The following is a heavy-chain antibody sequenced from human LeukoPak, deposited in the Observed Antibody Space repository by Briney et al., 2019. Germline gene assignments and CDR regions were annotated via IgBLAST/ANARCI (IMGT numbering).Heavy chain of an antibody. CDR2: IHYSGST. D-gene: IGHD6-19*01. CDR3: AREGQWLPDWFDP. J-gene: IGHJ5*02. Sequence: PSETLSLTCTVSGGSISGCYWSWIRQPPGQGLEWIGYIHYSGSTNYNPSLKSRVTISLDMSKNQFSLKLNSVTAADTAVYYCAREGQWLPDWFDPWGQGTLVTVSS. CDR1: GGSISGCY. V-gene: IGHV4-59*01.